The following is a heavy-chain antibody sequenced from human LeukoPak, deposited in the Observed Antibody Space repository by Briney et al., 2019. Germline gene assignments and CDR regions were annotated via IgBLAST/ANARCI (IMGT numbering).Heavy chain of an antibody. CDR1: GFTFSIYG. Sequence: QPGGSLRLSCVSSGFTFSIYGMHWVRQAPGKGLEWVALIWFDGSNKNYADSVKGRFSISRDNSKNTLFLQMNSLRAEDTAVYFCVRTLPAYVYGMDVWGQGTTVTVSS. CDR3: VRTLPAYVYGMDV. D-gene: IGHD3-16*01. CDR2: IWFDGSNK. J-gene: IGHJ6*02. V-gene: IGHV3-33*01.